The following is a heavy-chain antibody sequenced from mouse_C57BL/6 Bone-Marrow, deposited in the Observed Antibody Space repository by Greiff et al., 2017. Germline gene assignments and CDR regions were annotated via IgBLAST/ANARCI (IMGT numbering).Heavy chain of an antibody. CDR2: IDPEDGET. CDR1: GFNIKDYY. D-gene: IGHD2-3*01. Sequence: EVQLQQSGAELVKPGASVKLSCTASGFNIKDYYMHWVKQRTEQGLEWIGRIDPEDGETKYAPKVQGKATITADTSSNTAYLQLSSLTSEEPAVYYCARSGRWLLLGFAYWGQGTLVTVSA. J-gene: IGHJ3*01. CDR3: ARSGRWLLLGFAY. V-gene: IGHV14-2*01.